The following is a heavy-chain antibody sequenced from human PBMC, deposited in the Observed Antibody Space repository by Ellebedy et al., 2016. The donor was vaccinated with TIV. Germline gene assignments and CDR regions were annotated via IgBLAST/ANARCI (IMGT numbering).Heavy chain of an antibody. J-gene: IGHJ4*02. Sequence: MPSETLSLTCTVSSGSISTYYWSWIRQSPGKGLEWIGHIYYSGSAHYNPSLKSRVTISIDTSKNQVSLNPNSMTAADTGVYYCASQSPYKSGSSTNWGQGTLVTVSA. CDR1: SGSISTYY. CDR3: ASQSPYKSGSSTN. CDR2: IYYSGSA. D-gene: IGHD3-10*01. V-gene: IGHV4-59*01.